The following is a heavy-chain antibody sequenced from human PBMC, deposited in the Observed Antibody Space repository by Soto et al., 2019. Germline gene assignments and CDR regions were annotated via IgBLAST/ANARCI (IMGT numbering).Heavy chain of an antibody. CDR3: ARRSGSSSWYF. CDR2: INHSGSS. J-gene: IGHJ1*01. D-gene: IGHD6-13*01. Sequence: PSETLSLTCAVCGGSFSGYFWSWIRQPPGKGLEWIGEINHSGSSNYNPSLKSRVTMSADTSKNQFSLKLSSVTAADTAAYYCARRSGSSSWYFWGQGTLVTVSS. V-gene: IGHV4-34*01. CDR1: GGSFSGYF.